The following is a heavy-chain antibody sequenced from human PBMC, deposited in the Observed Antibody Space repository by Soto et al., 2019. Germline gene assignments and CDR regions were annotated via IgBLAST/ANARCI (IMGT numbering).Heavy chain of an antibody. CDR1: GYTFTSYG. Sequence: QVQLVQSGAEVKKPGASVRVSCKASGYTFTSYGMNWVRQAPGRRLEWMGWINPGNGKTKYSQNVQGRLIITRDTSASTAYMQLSSLTSEDTAIYYCARGGYFDSSGYLGYWGQGTLVTVSS. V-gene: IGHV1-3*01. D-gene: IGHD3-22*01. CDR2: INPGNGKT. J-gene: IGHJ4*02. CDR3: ARGGYFDSSGYLGY.